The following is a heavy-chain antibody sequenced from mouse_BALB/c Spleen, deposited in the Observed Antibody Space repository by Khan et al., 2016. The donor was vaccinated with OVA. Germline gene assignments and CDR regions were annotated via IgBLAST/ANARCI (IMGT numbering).Heavy chain of an antibody. CDR2: IYWDDEK. V-gene: IGHV8-12*01. CDR3: ARNLYDYDPWFAY. J-gene: IGHJ3*01. CDR1: GFSLTTSGMG. Sequence: QVQLKESGPGILQPSQTLSLTCSFSGFSLTTSGMGVTWIRQPSGKGLEWLAHIYWDDEKRYNPSLKSRLTISKDTSRNQVFLKITSVDTADTATYYCARNLYDYDPWFAYWGQGTLGTVSA. D-gene: IGHD2-4*01.